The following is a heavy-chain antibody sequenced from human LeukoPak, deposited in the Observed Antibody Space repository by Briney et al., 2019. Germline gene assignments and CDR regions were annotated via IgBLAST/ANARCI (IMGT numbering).Heavy chain of an antibody. Sequence: GGSERLSCAASGFTFSSSEMNWVRQAPGKGLEWVSYMSSSARTTYYADSVKGRFTISRDNAKNSLYLQMNSLRADDTAVYYCARRAGDGFDICGQRKMVTVSS. CDR2: MSSSARTT. CDR1: GFTFSSSE. V-gene: IGHV3-48*03. J-gene: IGHJ3*02. CDR3: ARRAGDGFDI.